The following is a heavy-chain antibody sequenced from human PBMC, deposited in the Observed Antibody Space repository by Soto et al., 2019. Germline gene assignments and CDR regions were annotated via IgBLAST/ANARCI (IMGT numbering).Heavy chain of an antibody. D-gene: IGHD3-3*01. CDR3: ARHWKWLLLFLEWLLEWFDP. V-gene: IGHV4-39*01. Sequence: SETLSLTCTVSGGSISSSSYYWGWIRQPPGKGLEWIGSIYYSGSTYYNPSLKSRVTISVDTSKNQFSLKLSSVTAADTAVYYCARHWKWLLLFLEWLLEWFDPWGQGTLV. CDR1: GGSISSSSYY. J-gene: IGHJ5*02. CDR2: IYYSGST.